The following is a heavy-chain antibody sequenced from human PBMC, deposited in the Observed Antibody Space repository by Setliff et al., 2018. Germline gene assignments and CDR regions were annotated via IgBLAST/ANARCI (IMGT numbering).Heavy chain of an antibody. CDR3: ARRPIALAGYRKGAFDI. Sequence: ASVKVSCKTSGYTFTNYGITWVRQAPGQGLEWMGWVNNYSFKTNYPQKFLGRVTMTTDTSTSTAYMELRSLRPDDTAVYYCARRPIALAGYRKGAFDIWGQGTMVTVSS. D-gene: IGHD6-19*01. J-gene: IGHJ3*02. V-gene: IGHV1-18*01. CDR2: VNNYSFKT. CDR1: GYTFTNYG.